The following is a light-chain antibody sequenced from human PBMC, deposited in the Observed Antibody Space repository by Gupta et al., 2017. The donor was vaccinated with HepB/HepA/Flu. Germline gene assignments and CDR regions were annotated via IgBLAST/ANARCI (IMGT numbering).Light chain of an antibody. J-gene: IGLJ2*01. Sequence: QSVLTQPPSVSAVPGQEDTISCSASSSNIGKNYVSWYQKLPGTAPKLIIYDNNKRPAGIPDRVSGSKSGTSATLGITGLQTGDEADYYCGTWDSSLSAVVFGGGTKLTVL. V-gene: IGLV1-51*01. CDR3: GTWDSSLSAVV. CDR2: DNN. CDR1: SSNIGKNY.